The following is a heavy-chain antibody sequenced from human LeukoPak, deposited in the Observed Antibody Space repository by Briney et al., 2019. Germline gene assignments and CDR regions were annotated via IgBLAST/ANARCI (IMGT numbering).Heavy chain of an antibody. J-gene: IGHJ4*02. CDR1: EFTISDYY. CDR2: ITSGGTSI. CDR3: ARDFYDGFALDY. D-gene: IGHD2/OR15-2a*01. V-gene: IGHV3-11*04. Sequence: GGSLRLSCAASEFTISDYYMSWIRQAPGKGLEWVSYITSGGTSIYYADSVKGRFTISRDNARNSLYLQMDNLRAEDTGVYYCARDFYDGFALDYWGQGTLVTVSS.